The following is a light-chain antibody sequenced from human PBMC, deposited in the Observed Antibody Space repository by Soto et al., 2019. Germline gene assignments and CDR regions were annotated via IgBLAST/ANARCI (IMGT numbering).Light chain of an antibody. Sequence: QSALTQPRSVSGSPGQSVTISCTGTSTDVGGYNYVSWYQQHPGKVPKLMLYAVSKRPSGVPDRFSGSKSGHTASLTISGLQAEDEADYYCCSYAGRDTLYVFGSGTKVTVL. CDR3: CSYAGRDTLYV. CDR2: AVS. V-gene: IGLV2-11*01. CDR1: STDVGGYNY. J-gene: IGLJ1*01.